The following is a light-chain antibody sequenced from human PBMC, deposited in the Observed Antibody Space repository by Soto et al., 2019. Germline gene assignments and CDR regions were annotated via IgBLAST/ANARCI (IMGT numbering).Light chain of an antibody. J-gene: IGKJ4*01. CDR2: DAS. Sequence: EIVLTQSPATLSLSPGERATLSCGASQSVSSYLTWYQQKPGQAPRLLIYDASKRATGIPARFSGSGSGADFTLTISSLEPEDFAVYFCQQRSNWPVTFGRGTKVEIK. CDR1: QSVSSY. V-gene: IGKV3-11*01. CDR3: QQRSNWPVT.